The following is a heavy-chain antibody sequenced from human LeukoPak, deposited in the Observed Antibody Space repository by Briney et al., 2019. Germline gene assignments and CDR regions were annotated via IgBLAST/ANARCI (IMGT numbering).Heavy chain of an antibody. J-gene: IGHJ4*02. D-gene: IGHD5-18*01. CDR1: GFIFRNFA. V-gene: IGHV3-33*01. Sequence: GGSLRLSCAASGFIFRNFAMQWVRQAPGKGLEWVGVMWTDRSDKYYADSVKGRFTISRDNSRNALYLQMNSLRAEDTAVYYCARDGYGLDTPMVSTVFDCWGQGTLATVSS. CDR2: MWTDRSDK. CDR3: ARDGYGLDTPMVSTVFDC.